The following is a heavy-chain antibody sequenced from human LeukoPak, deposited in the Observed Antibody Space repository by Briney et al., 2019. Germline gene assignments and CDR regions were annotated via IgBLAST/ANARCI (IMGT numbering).Heavy chain of an antibody. J-gene: IGHJ3*02. Sequence: PSETLSLTCTVSGGSISSYYWSWIRQPAGKGLEWIGRIYTSGSTNYNPSLKSRVTMSVDTSKNQFSLKLSSVTAADTAVYYCARGRRYCSGGSCYFNGIRAFDIWGQGTMVTVSS. CDR2: IYTSGST. CDR1: GGSISSYY. V-gene: IGHV4-4*07. CDR3: ARGRRYCSGGSCYFNGIRAFDI. D-gene: IGHD2-15*01.